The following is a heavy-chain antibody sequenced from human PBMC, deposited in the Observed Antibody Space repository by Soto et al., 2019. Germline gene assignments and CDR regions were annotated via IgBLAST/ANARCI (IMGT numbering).Heavy chain of an antibody. V-gene: IGHV4-31*03. Sequence: ASETLSLTCTVSGGSISSGGYYWSWIRQHPGKGLEWIGYIYYSGSTYYNPSLKSRVTISVDTSKNQFSLKLSSVTAADTAVYYCARKLLRRYGMDVWGQGTTVTVSS. J-gene: IGHJ6*02. CDR3: ARKLLRRYGMDV. CDR2: IYYSGST. CDR1: GGSISSGGYY. D-gene: IGHD2-21*01.